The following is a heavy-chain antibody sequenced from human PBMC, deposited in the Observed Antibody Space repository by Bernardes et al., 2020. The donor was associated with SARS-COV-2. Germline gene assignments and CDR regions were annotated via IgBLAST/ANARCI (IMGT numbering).Heavy chain of an antibody. CDR3: AREGETRNYYYYGMDV. J-gene: IGHJ6*02. CDR2: INKDGSEK. V-gene: IGHV3-7*01. Sequence: GGSLRLSCSASGFTSSNYWMSWVRQAPGKGLEWVANINKDGSEKNYVDSVKGRFTISRDNAKNSLHLQMNSLRAEDTAVYYCAREGETRNYYYYGMDVWGQGTTVTVSS. CDR1: GFTSSNYW. D-gene: IGHD3-16*01.